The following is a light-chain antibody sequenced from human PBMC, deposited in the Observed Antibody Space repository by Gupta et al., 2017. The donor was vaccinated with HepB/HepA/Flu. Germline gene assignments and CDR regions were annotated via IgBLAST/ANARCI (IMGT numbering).Light chain of an antibody. Sequence: EIVLTQSPATLSLSPGERATLSCRASQSVSSYLAWYQQKPGQAPRLLIYDASNRATGIPARFSGSGYETDFTLTISSREPEDFAVYYCQQRSNWPPVTFGGGTKVEIK. J-gene: IGKJ4*01. V-gene: IGKV3-11*01. CDR3: QQRSNWPPVT. CDR2: DAS. CDR1: QSVSSY.